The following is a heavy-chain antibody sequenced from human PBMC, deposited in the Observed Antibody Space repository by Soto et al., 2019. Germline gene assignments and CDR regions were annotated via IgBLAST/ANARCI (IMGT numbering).Heavy chain of an antibody. D-gene: IGHD5-12*01. Sequence: ASVKVSCKASGYSFTDYHIHWVRQAPGQGLEWLGRINPKSGGTSTAQKFQGWVTMTRDRSISTVYMELTRLRSDDTAVYYCARDLGGYHLYGPDTWGQGTLVTVSS. CDR1: GYSFTDYH. J-gene: IGHJ5*02. CDR3: ARDLGGYHLYGPDT. V-gene: IGHV1-2*04. CDR2: INPKSGGT.